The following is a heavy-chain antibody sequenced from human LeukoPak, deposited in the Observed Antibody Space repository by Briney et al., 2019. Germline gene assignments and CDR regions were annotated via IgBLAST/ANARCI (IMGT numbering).Heavy chain of an antibody. D-gene: IGHD2-2*01. Sequence: GGSLRLSCAASGFTVSSNYMSWVRQAPGKGLEWVSVIYSGGSTYYADSVKGRFTISRDNSKNTLYLQMNSLRAEDTAVYYCAKIGASKYQLLLGMDVWGQGTTVTVSS. CDR3: AKIGASKYQLLLGMDV. CDR2: IYSGGST. J-gene: IGHJ6*02. V-gene: IGHV3-66*01. CDR1: GFTVSSNY.